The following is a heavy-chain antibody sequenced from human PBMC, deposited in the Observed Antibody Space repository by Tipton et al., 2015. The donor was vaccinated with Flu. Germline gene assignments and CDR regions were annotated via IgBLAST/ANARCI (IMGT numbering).Heavy chain of an antibody. CDR2: IYNSEGS. V-gene: IGHV4-59*01. J-gene: IGHJ6*02. CDR1: DDSISSYY. CDR3: ARARAPYYYYAMDV. Sequence: TLSLTCSASDDSISSYYWSWIRQPPGQGLEWIGYIYNSEGSNYSPSLKSRLTISVDSSKNLVSLKLTSVTTADTAVYYCARARAPYYYYAMDVWGQGTTVTVSS.